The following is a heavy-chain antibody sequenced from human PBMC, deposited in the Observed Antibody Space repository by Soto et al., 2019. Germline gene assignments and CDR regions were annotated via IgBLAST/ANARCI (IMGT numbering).Heavy chain of an antibody. CDR3: ARVREGQMATLYYFDY. Sequence: SETLSLTCTVSGGSINSYYWSWIRQPPGKGLEWIGYIYYSGFTNYNPSLKSRVTISVDTSKNQFSLKLSSVTAADTAVYYCARVREGQMATLYYFDYWGQGTLGTVSS. J-gene: IGHJ4*02. CDR1: GGSINSYY. V-gene: IGHV4-59*01. D-gene: IGHD5-12*01. CDR2: IYYSGFT.